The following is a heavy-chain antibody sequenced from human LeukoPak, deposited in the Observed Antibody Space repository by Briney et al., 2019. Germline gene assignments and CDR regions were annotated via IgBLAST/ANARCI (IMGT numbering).Heavy chain of an antibody. CDR2: IYSGGST. D-gene: IGHD3-22*01. V-gene: IGHV3-66*01. J-gene: IGHJ4*02. CDR1: GFTVSSNY. Sequence: PGGSLRLSCAASGFTVSSNYMSWVPQAPGKGLEWVSVIYSGGSTYYADSVKGRFTISRDNSKNTLYLQMNSLRAEDTAVYYCARLFYYDSSGYYLDYWGQGTLVTVSS. CDR3: ARLFYYDSSGYYLDY.